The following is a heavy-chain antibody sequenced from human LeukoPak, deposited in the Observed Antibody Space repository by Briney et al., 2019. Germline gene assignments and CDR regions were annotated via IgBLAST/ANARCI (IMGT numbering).Heavy chain of an antibody. J-gene: IGHJ4*02. Sequence: GGSLRLSCAGSGFTFNNYAMHWVRQPPGKGLEWVSGISWNSGSIDYADSVKGRFTISRDNAKNSLYLQMNSLRVEDTAFYYCAKDNRRHYTSGPNPDSLHWGQGALVTVSS. V-gene: IGHV3-9*01. CDR3: AKDNRRHYTSGPNPDSLH. CDR2: ISWNSGSI. D-gene: IGHD6-19*01. CDR1: GFTFNNYA.